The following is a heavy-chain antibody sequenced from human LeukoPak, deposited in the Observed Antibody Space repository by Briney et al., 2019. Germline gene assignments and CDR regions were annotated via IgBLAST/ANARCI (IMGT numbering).Heavy chain of an antibody. V-gene: IGHV1-8*01. J-gene: IGHJ5*02. CDR1: GYTFTSYD. D-gene: IGHD1-26*01. Sequence: ASVKVSCKASGYTFTSYDINWVRQATGQGLEWMGWMNPNSGNTGYAQKFQGRVTMTRNTSISTAYMELSRLRSDDTAVYYCARGIVGANWFDPWGQGTLVTVSS. CDR3: ARGIVGANWFDP. CDR2: MNPNSGNT.